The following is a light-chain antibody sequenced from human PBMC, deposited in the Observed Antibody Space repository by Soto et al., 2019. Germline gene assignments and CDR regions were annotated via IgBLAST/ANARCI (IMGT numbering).Light chain of an antibody. CDR2: NVN. J-gene: IGLJ2*01. CDR1: SSDVGGDNF. Sequence: QSVLTQPRSVSGSPGQSVTISCTGTSSDVGGDNFVSWYQQHPGKAPKRIIYNVNKRPSGVPDRFSGSKSGNTASLTISGLQAEDEADYYCCSYAGSYTFVLFGGGTKLTVL. V-gene: IGLV2-11*01. CDR3: CSYAGSYTFVL.